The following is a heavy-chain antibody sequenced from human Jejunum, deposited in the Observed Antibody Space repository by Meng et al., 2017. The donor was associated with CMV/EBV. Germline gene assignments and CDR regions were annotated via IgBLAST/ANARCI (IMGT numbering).Heavy chain of an antibody. D-gene: IGHD2-2*02. Sequence: TYRMNWVRQAPGKGLEWVSSISGSGDNIYYADSVKGRFTISRDNAKNSLFLQMNSLRAENTAVYYCARGLMGCTSTSCYSGWFDPWGQGTLVTVSS. CDR2: ISGSGDNI. CDR1: TYR. CDR3: ARGLMGCTSTSCYSGWFDP. V-gene: IGHV3-21*01. J-gene: IGHJ5*02.